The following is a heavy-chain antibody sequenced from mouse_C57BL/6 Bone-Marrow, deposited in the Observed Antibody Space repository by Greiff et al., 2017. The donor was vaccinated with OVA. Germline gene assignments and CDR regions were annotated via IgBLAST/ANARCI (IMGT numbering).Heavy chain of an antibody. V-gene: IGHV3-6*01. J-gene: IGHJ4*01. CDR2: ISYDGSN. Sequence: ESGPGLVKPSQSLSLTCSVTGYSITSGYYWNWIRQFPGNKLEWMGYISYDGSNNYNPSLKNRISITRDTSKNQFFLKLNSVTTEDTATYYCAGGAMGYWGQGTSVTVSS. CDR1: GYSITSGYY. CDR3: AGGAMGY.